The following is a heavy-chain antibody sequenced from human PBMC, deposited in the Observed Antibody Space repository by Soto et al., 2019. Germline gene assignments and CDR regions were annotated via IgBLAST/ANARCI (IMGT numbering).Heavy chain of an antibody. CDR1: GFTFSSYW. J-gene: IGHJ4*02. V-gene: IGHV3-74*01. CDR2: INSEGSST. CDR3: TRDVWGSQDY. D-gene: IGHD3-16*01. Sequence: EVQLVESGGGLVQPGGSLRLSCAASGFTFSSYWMHWVRQGPGKGLVWVSRINSEGSSTSYADSVKGRFAISRDNAKNTLYLQMNSLRANDTAVYYCTRDVWGSQDYWGQGTLVTVSS.